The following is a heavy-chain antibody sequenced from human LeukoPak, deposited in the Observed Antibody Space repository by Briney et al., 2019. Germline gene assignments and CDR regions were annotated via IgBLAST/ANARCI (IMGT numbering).Heavy chain of an antibody. Sequence: PSETLSLTCTASGGSISNYYWTWIRQPPGKGLEWIGYIYYSGSTNYNPSLKSRVAISVDTSKNQFSLKVNSVTAADTAVYYCARGGTAKGHFDYWGQGTLVTVSS. CDR1: GGSISNYY. J-gene: IGHJ4*02. CDR3: ARGGTAKGHFDY. CDR2: IYYSGST. V-gene: IGHV4-59*08. D-gene: IGHD6-13*01.